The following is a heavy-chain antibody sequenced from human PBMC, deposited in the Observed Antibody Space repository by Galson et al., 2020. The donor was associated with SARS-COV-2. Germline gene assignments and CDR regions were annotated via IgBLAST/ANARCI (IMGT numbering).Heavy chain of an antibody. V-gene: IGHV3-7*03. CDR3: ARGAVEAHLIFYDSNGDN. D-gene: IGHD3-22*01. Sequence: GGSLRLSCAASGFTFSRYSMSWVRQAPGKGLELVAKINADGSDSDHVDSVKGRFTISRDNVKDSLSLQMNSLRVEDTAVYYCARGAVEAHLIFYDSNGDNWGQGTLVTVSS. CDR1: GFTFSRYS. CDR2: INADGSDS. J-gene: IGHJ4*02.